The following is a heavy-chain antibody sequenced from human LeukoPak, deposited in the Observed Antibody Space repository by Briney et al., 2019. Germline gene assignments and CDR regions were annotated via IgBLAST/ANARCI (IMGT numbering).Heavy chain of an antibody. V-gene: IGHV4-61*05. D-gene: IGHD1-26*01. CDR3: ASGSYYFDY. CDR1: GGSISSSSYY. J-gene: IGHJ4*02. Sequence: SETLSLTCTVSGGSISSSSYYWSWIRQPPGKGPEWIGYIYYSGSTKYNPSLKSRATISVDTSKNQFSLKLSSVTAADTAVYYCASGSYYFDYWGQGTLVTVSS. CDR2: IYYSGST.